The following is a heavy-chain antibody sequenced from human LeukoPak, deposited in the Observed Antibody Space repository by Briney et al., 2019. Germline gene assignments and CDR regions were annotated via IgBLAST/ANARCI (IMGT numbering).Heavy chain of an antibody. CDR1: GGTFSSYA. D-gene: IGHD2-2*01. Sequence: SVKVFCKASGGTFSSYAISWVRQAPGQGLEWMGGIIPIFGTANYAQKFQGRVTITADESTSTAYMELSSLRSEDTAVYYCARDLGGRVPAAMTYYYYMDVWGKGTTVTVSS. V-gene: IGHV1-69*13. J-gene: IGHJ6*03. CDR2: IIPIFGTA. CDR3: ARDLGGRVPAAMTYYYYMDV.